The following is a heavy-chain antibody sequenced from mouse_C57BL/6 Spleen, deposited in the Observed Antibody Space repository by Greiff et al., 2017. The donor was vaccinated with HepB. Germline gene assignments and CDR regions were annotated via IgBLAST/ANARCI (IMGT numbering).Heavy chain of an antibody. V-gene: IGHV14-4*01. CDR1: GFNIKDDY. CDR3: TTLRAMDY. J-gene: IGHJ4*01. CDR2: IDPENGDT. Sequence: EVKVEESGAELVRPGASVKLSCTASGFNIKDDYMHWVKQRPEQGLEWIGWIDPENGDTEYASKFQGKATITADTSSNTAYLQLSSLTSEDTAVYYCTTLRAMDYWGQGTSVTVSS.